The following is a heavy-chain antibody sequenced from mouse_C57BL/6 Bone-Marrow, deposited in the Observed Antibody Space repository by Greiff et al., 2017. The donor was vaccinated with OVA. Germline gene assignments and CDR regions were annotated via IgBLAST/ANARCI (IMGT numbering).Heavy chain of an antibody. CDR2: INPNNGGT. CDR3: SRSIYYGNYDYVDY. Sequence: EVQGVESGPELVKPGASVKIPCKASGYTFTDYNMDWVKQSHGKSLEWIGDINPNNGGTIYNQKFKGKATLTVDKSSSTAYMELRSLTSEDTAVYYCSRSIYYGNYDYVDYWGQGTTLTVSS. D-gene: IGHD2-1*01. CDR1: GYTFTDYN. J-gene: IGHJ2*01. V-gene: IGHV1-18*01.